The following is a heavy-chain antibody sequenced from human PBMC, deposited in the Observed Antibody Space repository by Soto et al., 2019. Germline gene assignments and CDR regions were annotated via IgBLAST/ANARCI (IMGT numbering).Heavy chain of an antibody. J-gene: IGHJ4*02. CDR3: AKGRAVAGFDY. V-gene: IGHV3-23*01. CDR1: GFTFSSYD. D-gene: IGHD6-19*01. CDR2: IAGSGGST. Sequence: GGSLRLSCAASGFTFSSYDMSWVRQAPGKGLEWVSVIAGSGGSTYYADSVKGRFTISRDNSKNTLYLQMNSLRVEDTAVYYCAKGRAVAGFDYWGQGTLVTVSS.